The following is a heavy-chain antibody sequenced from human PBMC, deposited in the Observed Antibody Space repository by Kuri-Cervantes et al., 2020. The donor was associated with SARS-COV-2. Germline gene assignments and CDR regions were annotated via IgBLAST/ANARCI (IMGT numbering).Heavy chain of an antibody. CDR2: INHSGST. CDR1: GGSFSDYY. D-gene: IGHD4-17*01. CDR3: ARLEVTVPNGGYFDY. Sequence: SETLSLTCAVYGGSFSDYYWNWIRQPPGKGLEWIGEINHSGSTNYNPSLKSRVTISIDTSKNQFSLKLSSVTAADTAVYYCARLEVTVPNGGYFDYWGQGTLVTVSS. J-gene: IGHJ4*02. V-gene: IGHV4-34*01.